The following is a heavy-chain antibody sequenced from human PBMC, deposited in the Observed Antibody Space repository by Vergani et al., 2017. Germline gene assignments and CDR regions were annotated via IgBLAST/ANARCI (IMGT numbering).Heavy chain of an antibody. CDR1: GGTFSSYT. J-gene: IGHJ4*02. CDR2: IIPILGIA. CDR3: ASRGSYGQSRSFDY. V-gene: IGHV1-69*02. Sequence: QVQLVQSGAEVKKPGSSVKVSCKASGGTFSSYTISWVRQATGQGLEWMGRIIPILGIANYAQKFQGRVTITADKSTSSAYMELSSLRSEDTAVYYCASRGSYGQSRSFDYWGQGTLVTVSS. D-gene: IGHD5-18*01.